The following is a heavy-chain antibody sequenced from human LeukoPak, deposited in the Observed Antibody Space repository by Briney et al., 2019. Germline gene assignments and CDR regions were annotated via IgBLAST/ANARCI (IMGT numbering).Heavy chain of an antibody. CDR1: GGSISSSSYY. CDR3: AREVPTAWFDP. Sequence: SETLSLTCTVSGGSISSSSYYWGWIRQPPGKGLEWIGYIYYSGSTNYNPSLKSRVTISVDTSKNQFSLKLSSVTAADTAVYYCAREVPTAWFDPWGQGTLVTVSS. CDR2: IYYSGST. J-gene: IGHJ5*02. V-gene: IGHV4-61*01. D-gene: IGHD1-1*01.